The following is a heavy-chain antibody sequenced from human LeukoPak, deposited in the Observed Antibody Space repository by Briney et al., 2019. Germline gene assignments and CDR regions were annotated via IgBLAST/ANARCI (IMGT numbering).Heavy chain of an antibody. Sequence: GASVKVSCKASGYTFTGYYMHWVRQAPGQGLEWMGRINPNSGGTNYAQKFQGRVTMTRDTSISTAYMELSRLRSDDTAVYYCARGGQWLGNWFDPWGQGTLVTVSS. CDR1: GYTFTGYY. CDR2: INPNSGGT. CDR3: ARGGQWLGNWFDP. J-gene: IGHJ5*02. V-gene: IGHV1-2*06. D-gene: IGHD6-19*01.